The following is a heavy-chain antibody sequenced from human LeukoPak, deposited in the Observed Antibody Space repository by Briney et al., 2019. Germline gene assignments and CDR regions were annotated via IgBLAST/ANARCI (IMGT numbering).Heavy chain of an antibody. CDR3: KSGSVAGINRESAFHI. Sequence: SETLSLTCTVSGGSMRSYYWNWIRQPPGKGLQWIGYNYYSGSTNYKSSLKSRLSISVDMSKNQFSLKLSSVTASDSAVYYCKSGSVAGINRESAFHIWGQGIMVSVTS. V-gene: IGHV4-59*12. CDR1: GGSMRSYY. J-gene: IGHJ3*02. CDR2: NYYSGST. D-gene: IGHD6-19*01.